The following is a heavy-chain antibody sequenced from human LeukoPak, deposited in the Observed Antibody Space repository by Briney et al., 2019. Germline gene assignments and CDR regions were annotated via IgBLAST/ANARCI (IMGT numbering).Heavy chain of an antibody. Sequence: GASVKVSCKASGYTFTSYAMHWVRQAPGQRLEWMGWINAGNGNTKYSQKFQGRVTITRDTSASTAYMELSSLRSEDTAVYYCARAGLWFGKFTSLFDYGMDVWGQGTTVTVSS. V-gene: IGHV1-3*01. D-gene: IGHD3-10*01. J-gene: IGHJ6*02. CDR3: ARAGLWFGKFTSLFDYGMDV. CDR1: GYTFTSYA. CDR2: INAGNGNT.